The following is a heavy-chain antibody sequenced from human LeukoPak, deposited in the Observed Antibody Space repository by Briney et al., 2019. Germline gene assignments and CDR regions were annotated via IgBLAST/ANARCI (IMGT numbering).Heavy chain of an antibody. CDR3: ARGGQWQPVFDY. V-gene: IGHV3-21*04. Sequence: GGSLRLSCAASGFTFNNYCMNWVRQAPGKGLEWVSSISSSSNYIYYADSVKGRFTISRDNSQNTLYLQMSSLRAEDTAVYYCARGGQWQPVFDYWGQGALVTVSS. D-gene: IGHD6-19*01. J-gene: IGHJ4*02. CDR2: ISSSSNYI. CDR1: GFTFNNYC.